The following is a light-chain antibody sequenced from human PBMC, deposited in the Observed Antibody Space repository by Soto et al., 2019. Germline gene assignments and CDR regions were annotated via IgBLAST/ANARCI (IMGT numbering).Light chain of an antibody. V-gene: IGKV3-20*01. J-gene: IGKJ4*01. Sequence: EIVLTQSPGTLSLSPGERATLSCRASQSLTSDYLAWYQQKPGQTPRLLIHGASSRATGIPDRFSGSGSGTDFTLTISRLEPEDFAVYYCQQYSSSPLTFGGGTKVDIK. CDR1: QSLTSDY. CDR2: GAS. CDR3: QQYSSSPLT.